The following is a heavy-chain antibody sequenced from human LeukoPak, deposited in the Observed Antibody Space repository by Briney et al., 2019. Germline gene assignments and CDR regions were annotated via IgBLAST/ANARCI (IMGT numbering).Heavy chain of an antibody. CDR2: INWNGGRT. J-gene: IGHJ3*02. Sequence: GGSVRLSCEASGFTFDDYVMSWVRQAPGKGLEWVCGINWNGGRTGYAEYVKGRLTISRDNAKNSLYLQMNSLRAEDTAVYYCARVALYQLLLGDAFDIWGQGTMVTVSS. CDR3: ARVALYQLLLGDAFDI. D-gene: IGHD2-2*01. V-gene: IGHV3-20*04. CDR1: GFTFDDYV.